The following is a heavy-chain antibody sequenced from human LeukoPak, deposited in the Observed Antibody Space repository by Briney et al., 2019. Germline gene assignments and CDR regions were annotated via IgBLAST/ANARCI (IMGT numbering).Heavy chain of an antibody. Sequence: ASVKVSCKASGYTFTGYYVHWVRQAPGQGLEWMGRINPNSGGTNYAQKFQGRVTMTRDTSISTAYMEPSRLRSDDTAVYYCARAIPARGTHFDYWGQGTLVTVSS. CDR1: GYTFTGYY. CDR2: INPNSGGT. V-gene: IGHV1-2*06. D-gene: IGHD1-1*01. J-gene: IGHJ4*02. CDR3: ARAIPARGTHFDY.